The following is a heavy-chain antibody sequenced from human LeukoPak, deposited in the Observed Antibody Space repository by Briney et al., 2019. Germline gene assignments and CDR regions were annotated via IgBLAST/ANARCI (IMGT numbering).Heavy chain of an antibody. D-gene: IGHD6-13*01. J-gene: IGHJ4*02. V-gene: IGHV3-7*03. Sequence: GGSLRLSCAASGFTFSGYWMNWARQAPGKGLEWVASINHNGNVNYYVDSVKGRFTISRDNSKNTLYLQMNSLRAEDTAVYYCAKDKSSGYSSSRYVSDWGQGTLVTVSS. CDR3: AKDKSSGYSSSRYVSD. CDR1: GFTFSGYW. CDR2: INHNGNVN.